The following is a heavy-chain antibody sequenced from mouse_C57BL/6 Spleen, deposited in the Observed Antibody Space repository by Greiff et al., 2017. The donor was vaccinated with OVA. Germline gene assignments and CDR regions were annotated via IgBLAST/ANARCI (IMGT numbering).Heavy chain of an antibody. Sequence: VQLQQSGPELVKPGASVKISCKASGYTFTDYYMNWVKQSHGKSLEWIGDINPNNGGTSYNQKFKGKATLTVDKSSSTAYMELRSLTSEDSAVYYCARWITTVVVDAMDYWGQGTSVTVSS. CDR3: ARWITTVVVDAMDY. CDR1: GYTFTDYY. V-gene: IGHV1-26*01. D-gene: IGHD1-1*01. CDR2: INPNNGGT. J-gene: IGHJ4*01.